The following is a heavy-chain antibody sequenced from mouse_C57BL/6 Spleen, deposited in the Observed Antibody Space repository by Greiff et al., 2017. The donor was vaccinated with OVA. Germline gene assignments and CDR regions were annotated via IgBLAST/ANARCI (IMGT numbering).Heavy chain of an antibody. Sequence: QVQLQQPGAELVKPGASVKLSCKASGYTFTSYWMHWVKQRPGQGLEWIGMIHPNSGSTNYNEKFKSKATLTVDKSSSTAYMQLSSLTSEDSAVYYCARRGPITDDFDYWGKGTTLTVSS. CDR3: ARRGPITDDFDY. D-gene: IGHD1-1*01. CDR1: GYTFTSYW. CDR2: IHPNSGST. J-gene: IGHJ2*01. V-gene: IGHV1-64*01.